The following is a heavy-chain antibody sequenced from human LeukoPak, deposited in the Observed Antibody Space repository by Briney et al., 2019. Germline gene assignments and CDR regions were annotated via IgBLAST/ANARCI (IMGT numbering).Heavy chain of an antibody. CDR1: GYTFTSYY. CDR3: ASSWGYYYGMDV. J-gene: IGHJ6*02. V-gene: IGHV1-2*02. Sequence: ASVKVSCKASGYTFTSYYMHWVRQAPGQGLEWMGWINPNSGGTNYAQKFQGRVTMTRDTSISTAYMELSRLRSDDTAVYYCASSWGYYYGMDVWGQGTTVTVSS. CDR2: INPNSGGT. D-gene: IGHD7-27*01.